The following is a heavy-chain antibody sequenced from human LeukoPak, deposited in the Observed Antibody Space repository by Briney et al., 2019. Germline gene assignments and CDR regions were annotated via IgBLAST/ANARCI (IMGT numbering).Heavy chain of an antibody. J-gene: IGHJ4*02. V-gene: IGHV4-34*01. CDR3: ARFDSSGVSF. CDR1: GGSIRNYY. D-gene: IGHD3-22*01. CDR2: INHSGST. Sequence: SSETLSLTCTVSGGSIRNYYWSWIRQPPGKGLEWIGEINHSGSTNYNPSLKSRVTISVDTSKNQFSLKLSSVTAADTAVYYCARFDSSGVSFWGQGTLVTVSS.